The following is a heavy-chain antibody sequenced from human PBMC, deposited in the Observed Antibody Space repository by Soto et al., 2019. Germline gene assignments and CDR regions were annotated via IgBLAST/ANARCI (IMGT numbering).Heavy chain of an antibody. V-gene: IGHV1-18*04. CDR1: GYKFITYG. Sequence: GASVKVSCKASGYKFITYGITWVRQAPGQGLEWMGGISTYSGNTDYAQSHQDRVTMTTDTSTSTVYMELGSLRSDDAAVYYCARDGAVGATRRYYYYGMDVWGQGTTVTVSS. J-gene: IGHJ6*02. CDR2: ISTYSGNT. D-gene: IGHD1-26*01. CDR3: ARDGAVGATRRYYYYGMDV.